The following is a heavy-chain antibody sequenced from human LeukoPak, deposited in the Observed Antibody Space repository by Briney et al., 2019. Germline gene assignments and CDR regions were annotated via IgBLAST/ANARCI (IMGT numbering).Heavy chain of an antibody. CDR1: GGSISSYY. CDR2: IYYSGST. J-gene: IGHJ4*02. CDR3: AASSGPVVYYFDY. D-gene: IGHD6-19*01. Sequence: SETLSLTCTVSGGSISSYYWSWIRQPPGKGLEWIGYIYYSGSTNYNPSLKSRVTISVDTSKNQFSLKLSSVTAADTAAYYCAASSGPVVYYFDYWGQGTLVTVSS. V-gene: IGHV4-59*08.